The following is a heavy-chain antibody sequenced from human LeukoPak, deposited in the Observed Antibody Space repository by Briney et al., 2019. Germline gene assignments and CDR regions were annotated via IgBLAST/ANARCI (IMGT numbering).Heavy chain of an antibody. CDR2: IYHSGST. D-gene: IGHD3-22*01. CDR3: ARLNYYDSSGIDY. V-gene: IGHV4-30-2*01. CDR1: GGSISSGGYS. J-gene: IGHJ4*02. Sequence: KPSETLSLTCAVSGGSISSGGYSWSWIRQPPGKGLEWIGYIYHSGSTYYNPSLKSRVTISVDRSKNQFSLKLSSVTAADTAVYYCARLNYYDSSGIDYWGQGTLVTVSS.